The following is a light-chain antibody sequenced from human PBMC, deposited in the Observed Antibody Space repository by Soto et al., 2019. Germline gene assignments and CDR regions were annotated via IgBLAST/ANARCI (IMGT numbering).Light chain of an antibody. Sequence: DIQMTQSPSTLSASVGDRVTITCRASQSMGSWLAWYQQRPGKAPKLLMYDVSTLKGGVPSRFSGSGSGTVFTLTINNLQPEDFATYYCQQSYSPPPITFGQGTRLEI. J-gene: IGKJ5*01. CDR1: QSMGSW. V-gene: IGKV1-5*01. CDR3: QQSYSPPPIT. CDR2: DVS.